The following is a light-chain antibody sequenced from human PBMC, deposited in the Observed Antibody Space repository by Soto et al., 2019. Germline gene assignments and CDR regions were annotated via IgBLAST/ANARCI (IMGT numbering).Light chain of an antibody. CDR2: DAS. J-gene: IGKJ5*01. V-gene: IGKV3-11*01. CDR3: QQRSNWPPIT. Sequence: EVVLTQSPVTLSASPGERATLSCRASQGIRDNLAWYQQKPDQAPRLVIYDASNRATGIPARFSGSGSGTDFTLTISSLEPEDFAVYYCQQRSNWPPITFGQGTRLEIK. CDR1: QGIRDN.